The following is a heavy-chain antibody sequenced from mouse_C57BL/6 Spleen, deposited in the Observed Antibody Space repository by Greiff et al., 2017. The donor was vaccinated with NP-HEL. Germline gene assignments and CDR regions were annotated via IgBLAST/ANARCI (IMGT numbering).Heavy chain of an antibody. CDR1: GFTFSDYY. CDR3: ARGTTWFDY. J-gene: IGHJ2*01. D-gene: IGHD1-1*01. Sequence: EVKLVESGGGLVQPGGSLKLSCAASGFTFSDYYMYWVRQTPEKRLEWVAYISNGGGSTYYPDTVKGRFTISRDNAKNTLYLQMSRLKSEDTAMYYCARGTTWFDYWGQGTTLTVSS. V-gene: IGHV5-12*01. CDR2: ISNGGGST.